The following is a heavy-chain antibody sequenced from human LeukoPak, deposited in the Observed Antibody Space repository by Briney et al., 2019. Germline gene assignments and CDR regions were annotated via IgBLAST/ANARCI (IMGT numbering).Heavy chain of an antibody. D-gene: IGHD3-10*01. V-gene: IGHV4-30-2*01. CDR1: GGSISSGAYS. J-gene: IGHJ6*04. CDR2: IYQSGST. CDR3: ASVRGEYYGSGSYRAYYYYGMDV. Sequence: TSRTLSLTCAVSGGSISSGAYSWNWIRQPPGKGLEWIGYIYQSGSTYYNPSLKSRVTISVDRSKNQFSLNLSSVTAADTAVYYCASVRGEYYGSGSYRAYYYYGMDVWGKGTTVTVSS.